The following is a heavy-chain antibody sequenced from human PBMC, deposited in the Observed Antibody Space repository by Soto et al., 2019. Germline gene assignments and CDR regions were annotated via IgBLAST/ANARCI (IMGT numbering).Heavy chain of an antibody. CDR2: IIPIFGTA. V-gene: IGHV1-69*01. CDR1: GGTFSSYA. D-gene: IGHD2-15*01. J-gene: IGHJ6*02. CDR3: ARVVAYCSGGSCYQPTRFGYYYGMDV. Sequence: QVQLVQSGAEVKKPGSSVKVSCKASGGTFSSYAISWVRQAPGQGLEWMGGIIPIFGTANYAQKFQGRVTITADESTSTAYMELSSLRSEDTAVYYCARVVAYCSGGSCYQPTRFGYYYGMDVWGQGTTVTVSS.